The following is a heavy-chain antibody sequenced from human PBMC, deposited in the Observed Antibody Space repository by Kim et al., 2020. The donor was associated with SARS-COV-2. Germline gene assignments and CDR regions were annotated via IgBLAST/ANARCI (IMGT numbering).Heavy chain of an antibody. CDR1: GGSVSSGDYY. J-gene: IGHJ6*02. D-gene: IGHD2-21*02. V-gene: IGHV4-61*08. CDR2: IYYSGTT. CDR3: ARDRRARGGNFYYYYGLDV. Sequence: SETLSLTCTVSGGSVSSGDYYWSWIRQPPGKGLEWIGFIYYSGTTTYNPSLKSRVTMSADTSKNQVSLKLSSVTAADTALYYCARDRRARGGNFYYYYGLDVWGQGTTVTVSS.